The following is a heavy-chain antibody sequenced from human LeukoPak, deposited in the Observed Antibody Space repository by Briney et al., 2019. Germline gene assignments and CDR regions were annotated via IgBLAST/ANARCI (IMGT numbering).Heavy chain of an antibody. CDR3: AAQGVFSHGGY. CDR2: IYSGGST. CDR1: GFTVSNNY. V-gene: IGHV3-53*01. J-gene: IGHJ4*02. D-gene: IGHD3-16*01. Sequence: GGSLRLSCAASGFTVSNNYMSWVRQAPGKGLEWVSVIYSGGSTYYTGSVKGRFTISRDTSKNTLYLQMNSLRAEDTAVYYCAAQGVFSHGGYWGQGTLVTVSS.